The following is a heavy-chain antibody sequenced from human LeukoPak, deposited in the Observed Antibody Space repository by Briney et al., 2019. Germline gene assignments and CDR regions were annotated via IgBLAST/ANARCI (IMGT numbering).Heavy chain of an antibody. J-gene: IGHJ4*02. V-gene: IGHV3-23*01. CDR2: ITSAGNT. CDR1: GFAFGSQA. CDR3: AKGGGPYHLPTDY. Sequence: GGSLRLSGAASGFAFGSQAMGWVRQAPGKGLEWVSAITSAGNTYYADSVKGRFTISRDSSKNTLYLRMNSLRSEDTAVYYCAKGGGPYHLPTDYWGQGTLVTVSS. D-gene: IGHD2-2*01.